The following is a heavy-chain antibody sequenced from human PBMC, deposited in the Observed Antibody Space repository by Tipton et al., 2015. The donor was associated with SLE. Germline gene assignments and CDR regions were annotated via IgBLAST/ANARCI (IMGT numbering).Heavy chain of an antibody. CDR2: IRWNSGII. D-gene: IGHD2-21*02. CDR1: GFSFDESV. J-gene: IGHJ4*02. CDR3: AKAPVMTGSEYYFES. V-gene: IGHV3-9*01. Sequence: SLRLSCATSGFSFDESVMHWVRQAPGKGLEWVSGIRWNSGIIGYGDSARGRFTISRDNAKDSVYLQMNSLRVEDTALYFCAKAPVMTGSEYYFESWGQGTLVTVSS.